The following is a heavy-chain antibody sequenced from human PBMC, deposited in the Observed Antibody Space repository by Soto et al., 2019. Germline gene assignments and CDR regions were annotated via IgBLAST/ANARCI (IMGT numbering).Heavy chain of an antibody. D-gene: IGHD6-19*01. CDR1: GFTFSSHA. Sequence: EVQLLESGGGLVQPGGSLRLSCAASGFTFSSHAMSWVRQAPGKGLEWVSSTIDSGGRSYHADSVRGRFTISRDNSKNKLYLQMISLRADDTAIYYCAKDKMEQWLVGGYYDYWGQGALVTVSA. CDR2: TIDSGGRS. J-gene: IGHJ4*02. V-gene: IGHV3-23*01. CDR3: AKDKMEQWLVGGYYDY.